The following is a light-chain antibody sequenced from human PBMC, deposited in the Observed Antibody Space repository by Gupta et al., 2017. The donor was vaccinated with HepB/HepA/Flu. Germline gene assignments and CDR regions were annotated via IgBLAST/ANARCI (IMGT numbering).Light chain of an antibody. V-gene: IGKV2-28*01. CDR3: MQALQNPPVCS. CDR1: QSLLHSNGDNY. J-gene: IGKJ2*04. CDR2: LGS. Sequence: EIVMTQSALSLRVTAGEPPSISCRSSQSLLHSNGDNYLDWYLQKPGQAPQLLIYLGSNRASGVHDRCSGSGAGTDFTLKISRGEAEDVGVYYCMQALQNPPVCSFGQGTKLEIK.